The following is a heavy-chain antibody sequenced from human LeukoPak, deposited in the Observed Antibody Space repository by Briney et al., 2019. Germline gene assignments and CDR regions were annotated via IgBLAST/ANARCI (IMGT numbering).Heavy chain of an antibody. CDR3: ARDIYYYDSSGSQTLDY. D-gene: IGHD3-22*01. V-gene: IGHV4-4*07. Sequence: KPSETLSLTCTVSGVSISSYYWSWIRQAAGKGLEWIGRIYTSGSTNYNPSLKSRVTMSVDTSKNQFSLKLSSVTAADTAVYYCARDIYYYDSSGSQTLDYWGQGTLVTVSS. CDR2: IYTSGST. J-gene: IGHJ4*02. CDR1: GVSISSYY.